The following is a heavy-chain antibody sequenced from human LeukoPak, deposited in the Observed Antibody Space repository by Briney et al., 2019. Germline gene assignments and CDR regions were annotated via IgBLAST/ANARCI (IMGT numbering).Heavy chain of an antibody. Sequence: SETLSLTCTVSDNSISSGFYWGWIRQPPGKGLEWIGSIYQSGSTYYNPSLKSRVSISVDTSKNQFSLRLSSVTAADTAVYYCARDAYSSGRKFDYWGQGTLVTVSS. CDR2: IYQSGST. D-gene: IGHD6-25*01. CDR1: DNSISSGFY. J-gene: IGHJ4*02. CDR3: ARDAYSSGRKFDY. V-gene: IGHV4-38-2*02.